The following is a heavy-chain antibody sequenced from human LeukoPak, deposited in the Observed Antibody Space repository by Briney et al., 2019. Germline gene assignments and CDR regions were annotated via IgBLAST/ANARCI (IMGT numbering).Heavy chain of an antibody. J-gene: IGHJ4*02. CDR2: IYYSGST. CDR1: GGSISSSSYY. D-gene: IGHD6-13*01. CDR3: ARGGQIAAAGNNY. Sequence: SETLSLTCTVSGGSISSSSYYWGWIRQPPGKGLEWIGSIYYSGSTYYNPSLKSRVTISVDTSKNQFSLKLSSVTAADTAVNYCARGGQIAAAGNNYWGQGTLVTVSS. V-gene: IGHV4-39*01.